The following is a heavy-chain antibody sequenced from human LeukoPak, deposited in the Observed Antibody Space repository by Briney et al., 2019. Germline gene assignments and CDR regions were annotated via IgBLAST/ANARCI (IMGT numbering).Heavy chain of an antibody. Sequence: RTSETLSLTCTVSGGSISSYYWSWIRQPPGKGLEWIGYIYYSGSTNYNPSLKSRVTISVDTSKNQFSLKLSSVTAADTAVYYCAMVRGVITLDYWGQGTLVTVSS. CDR3: AMVRGVITLDY. CDR1: GGSISSYY. J-gene: IGHJ4*02. V-gene: IGHV4-59*01. D-gene: IGHD3-10*01. CDR2: IYYSGST.